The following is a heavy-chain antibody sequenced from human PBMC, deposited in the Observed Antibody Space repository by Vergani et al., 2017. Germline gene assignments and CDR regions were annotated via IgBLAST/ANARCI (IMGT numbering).Heavy chain of an antibody. CDR2: VIPIFGTA. D-gene: IGHD3-22*01. CDR3: SRAQGYYDCSGPIALGYFDV. CDR1: GGTFSSYA. Sequence: QVQLVQSGAEGKKPGSSVKVSCKASGGTFSSYAISWVRQAPGQGLEWMGGVIPIFGTANYAQEFQGRVTITADESTSTAYMELSSLRSEDTAVYYCSRAQGYYDCSGPIALGYFDVWGRGTLVTVSS. V-gene: IGHV1-69*01. J-gene: IGHJ2*01.